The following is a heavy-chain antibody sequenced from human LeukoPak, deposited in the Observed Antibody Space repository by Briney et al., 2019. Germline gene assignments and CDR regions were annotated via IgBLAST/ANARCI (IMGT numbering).Heavy chain of an antibody. CDR3: ARDIAVAGTSLDY. J-gene: IGHJ4*02. V-gene: IGHV3-30*04. CDR1: GFTFSSYA. CDR2: ISYDGSNK. D-gene: IGHD6-19*01. Sequence: PGRSLRLSCAASGFTFSSYAMHWVRQAPGKGLEWVAVISYDGSNKYYADSVKGRFTISRDNSKNTLHLQMNSLRAEDTAVYYCARDIAVAGTSLDYWGQGTLVTVSS.